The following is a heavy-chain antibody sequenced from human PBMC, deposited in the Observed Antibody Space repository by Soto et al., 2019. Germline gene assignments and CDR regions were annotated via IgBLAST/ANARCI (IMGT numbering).Heavy chain of an antibody. CDR2: ISGSGGRT. Sequence: YLRLSCAASGLTFSNHVMTWVRQAPGKGLEWVSGISGSGGRTYYADSVKGRFTISRDNSQNTLSLQMSSLRAEDTAVYYCARDMYSDVGGQGTTVTVSS. V-gene: IGHV3-23*01. D-gene: IGHD6-13*01. CDR1: GLTFSNHV. CDR3: ARDMYSDV. J-gene: IGHJ6*02.